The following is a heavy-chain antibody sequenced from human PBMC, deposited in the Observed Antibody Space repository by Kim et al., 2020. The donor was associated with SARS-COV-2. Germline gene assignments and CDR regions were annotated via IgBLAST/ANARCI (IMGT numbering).Heavy chain of an antibody. Sequence: GGSLRLSCAASGFTFSDYYMSWIRQAPGKGLEWVSYISSSGNTKYYADSVKGRFTISRDNAKNSLYLQMNSLRAEDTAVYYCARDREVRGVIIDYWGQGTLVTVSS. CDR1: GFTFSDYY. J-gene: IGHJ4*02. V-gene: IGHV3-11*04. CDR2: ISSSGNTK. CDR3: ARDREVRGVIIDY. D-gene: IGHD3-10*01.